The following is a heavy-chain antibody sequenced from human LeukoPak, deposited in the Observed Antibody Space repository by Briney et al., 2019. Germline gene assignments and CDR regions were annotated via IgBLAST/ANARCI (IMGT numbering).Heavy chain of an antibody. CDR1: GFPFSSYW. CDR2: IKQDGSKK. V-gene: IGHV3-7*04. D-gene: IGHD5-24*01. CDR3: TRVGYIDEGIDY. J-gene: IGHJ4*02. Sequence: GSLRLSCVASGFPFSSYWMTWVRQAPGKGLEWVANIKQDGSKKSYVDSVKGRFTISRDNAKNSLYLQMNSLRAEDTAIYYCTRVGYIDEGIDYWGQGTLVTVSS.